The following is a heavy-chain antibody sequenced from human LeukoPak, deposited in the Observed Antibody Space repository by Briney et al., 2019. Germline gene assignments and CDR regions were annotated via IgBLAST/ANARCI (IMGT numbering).Heavy chain of an antibody. J-gene: IGHJ2*01. D-gene: IGHD2/OR15-2a*01. CDR2: IYHSGST. Sequence: SETLSLTCVVSGGSISSGGYSWSWIRQPPRKGLEWIGYIYHSGSTYYNPSLKSRVTISVDRSKNQFSLKLTSVTAADTAVYYCARASFSGNWYFDLWGRGTLVTVSS. CDR1: GGSISSGGYS. V-gene: IGHV4-30-2*01. CDR3: ARASFSGNWYFDL.